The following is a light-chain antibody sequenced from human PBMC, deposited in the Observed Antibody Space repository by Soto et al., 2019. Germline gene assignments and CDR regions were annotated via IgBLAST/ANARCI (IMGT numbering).Light chain of an antibody. Sequence: DIQLTQSPSPLSASVGDRVTITCRASQSINNWLAWYQQRPGKAPKLLIYKASSLESGVPSRFSGSGSGTEFTLTISSLRPDDFATYYCQQYNSFSWTFGQGTKVDIK. J-gene: IGKJ1*01. V-gene: IGKV1-5*03. CDR1: QSINNW. CDR2: KAS. CDR3: QQYNSFSWT.